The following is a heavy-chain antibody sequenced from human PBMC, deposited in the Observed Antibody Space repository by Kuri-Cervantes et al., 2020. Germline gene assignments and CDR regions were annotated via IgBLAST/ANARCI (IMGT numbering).Heavy chain of an antibody. Sequence: GESLKISCAASGFTFSSYAMNWVRQAPGEGLEWVSAVYSGYSTYYADSVKGRFTISRHNSKNTLYLQMNSLRTEDTAVYYCARVRVVMYYYYTMDVWGKGTTVTVSS. J-gene: IGHJ6*03. CDR1: GFTFSSYA. V-gene: IGHV3-53*04. CDR2: VYSGYST. CDR3: ARVRVVMYYYYTMDV. D-gene: IGHD3-22*01.